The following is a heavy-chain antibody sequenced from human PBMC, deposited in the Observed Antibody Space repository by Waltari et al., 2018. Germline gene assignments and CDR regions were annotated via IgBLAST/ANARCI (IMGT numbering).Heavy chain of an antibody. D-gene: IGHD2-15*01. CDR3: ARDGARGGGSCYNY. CDR1: GFPFGNYA. V-gene: IGHV3-23*01. CDR2: IRGSGDKT. Sequence: EVQLLESGGGLVQPGGSLRLSCTASGFPFGNYARGWGRQAPGKGLECVSAIRGSGDKTYYADSVKGRFTVSRDNSKNSLSLQMDRLRADDTALYYCARDGARGGGSCYNYWGQGSLVTVSS. J-gene: IGHJ4*02.